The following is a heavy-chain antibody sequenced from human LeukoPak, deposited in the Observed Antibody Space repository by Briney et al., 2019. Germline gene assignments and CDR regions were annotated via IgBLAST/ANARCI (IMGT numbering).Heavy chain of an antibody. J-gene: IGHJ3*02. CDR3: ARGPQLVLDAFDI. V-gene: IGHV1-8*03. Sequence: GASVKVSCKASGYTFTSYGISWVRQATGQGLEWMGWMNPNSGNTGYAQKFQGRVTITRNTSISTAYMELSSLRSEDTAVYYCARGPQLVLDAFDIWGQGTMVTVSS. CDR1: GYTFTSYG. D-gene: IGHD6-13*01. CDR2: MNPNSGNT.